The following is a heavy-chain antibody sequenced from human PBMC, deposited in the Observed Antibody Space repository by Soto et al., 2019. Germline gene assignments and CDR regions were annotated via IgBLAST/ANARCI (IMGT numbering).Heavy chain of an antibody. CDR3: ARPRWDDSSGYYYGWYFDL. CDR2: IYYSGST. CDR1: GGSIRSSSYY. J-gene: IGHJ2*01. V-gene: IGHV4-39*01. D-gene: IGHD3-22*01. Sequence: SETLSLTCTVSGGSIRSSSYYWGWIRQPPGKGLEWIGSIYYSGSTYYNPSLKSRVTISVGTSKNQFSLKLSSVTAADTAVYYCARPRWDDSSGYYYGWYFDLWGRGTLVTVSS.